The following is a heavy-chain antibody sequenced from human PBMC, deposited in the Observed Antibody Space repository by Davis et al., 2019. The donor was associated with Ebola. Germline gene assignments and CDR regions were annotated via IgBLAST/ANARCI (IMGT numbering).Heavy chain of an antibody. CDR1: GFSLSASAVG. V-gene: IGHV2-5*02. D-gene: IGHD1-26*01. Sequence: SGPTLVNPTQTLTLTCTFSGFSLSASAVGVTWIRQLPGKSLEWLATLYWDGDMLYSPYLTNRLSITKDESKNQVVLTMTNMDPVDTATYYCAYRPRGGYFDHWGQGTLVTVSS. CDR2: LYWDGDM. CDR3: AYRPRGGYFDH. J-gene: IGHJ4*02.